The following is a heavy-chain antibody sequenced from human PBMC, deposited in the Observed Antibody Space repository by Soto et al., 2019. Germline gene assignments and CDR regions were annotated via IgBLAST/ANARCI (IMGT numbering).Heavy chain of an antibody. CDR1: GLTFSRYS. Sequence: PGGSLRLSCAASGLTFSRYSINWVRQAPGKGLEWVSVISGSGVTRYYADSVKGRFTISRDNSKGILYLQMNSLRADDTAVYYCSKDPYPVVVVTAAKGMDVWGQLTTVTVCS. CDR3: SKDPYPVVVVTAAKGMDV. J-gene: IGHJ6*02. CDR2: ISGSGVTR. D-gene: IGHD2-2*01. V-gene: IGHV3-23*01.